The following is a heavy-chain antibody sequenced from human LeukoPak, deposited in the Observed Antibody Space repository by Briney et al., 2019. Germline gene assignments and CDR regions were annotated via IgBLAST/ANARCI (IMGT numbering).Heavy chain of an antibody. CDR3: TGTSSGYSPNF. V-gene: IGHV3-74*01. CDR2: INTDGSIT. D-gene: IGHD3/OR15-3a*01. CDR1: GFTFTNYW. Sequence: GGSLRLSCAASGFTFTNYWMHWVRQAPGKGLVWVARINTDGSITGYADSVKGRFTISRDNAKNTLYLQINSLRAEDTAVYYCTGTSSGYSPNFWGRGTLVTVS. J-gene: IGHJ4*02.